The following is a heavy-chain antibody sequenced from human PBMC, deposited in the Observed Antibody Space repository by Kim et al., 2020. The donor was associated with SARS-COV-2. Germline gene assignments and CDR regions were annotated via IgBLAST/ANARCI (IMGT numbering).Heavy chain of an antibody. CDR1: GFNFNYYD. Sequence: GGSLRLSCAASGFNFNYYDMHWVRQVTGKGLEWVSAIGTAADTYYAVSVKGRFTISREDAKNSVYLQMNSLRAADTAVYYCARNSYYDFWSRDYGLDVWGRGTTVIVSS. J-gene: IGHJ6*02. CDR3: ARNSYYDFWSRDYGLDV. V-gene: IGHV3-13*01. CDR2: IGTAADT. D-gene: IGHD3-3*01.